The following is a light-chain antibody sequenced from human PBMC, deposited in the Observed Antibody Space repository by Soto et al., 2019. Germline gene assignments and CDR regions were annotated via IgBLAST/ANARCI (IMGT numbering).Light chain of an antibody. CDR2: GNS. Sequence: QSVLTQPPSVSGAPGQRVTISCTGSSSNIGAGYDVHWYQQLPGTAPKLLIYGNSNRPSGVPDRFSGSKSGTSASLVITGLQAEDEADYYCQSYDSSLSGQRVFGTGTKLTVL. CDR1: SSNIGAGYD. V-gene: IGLV1-40*01. J-gene: IGLJ1*01. CDR3: QSYDSSLSGQRV.